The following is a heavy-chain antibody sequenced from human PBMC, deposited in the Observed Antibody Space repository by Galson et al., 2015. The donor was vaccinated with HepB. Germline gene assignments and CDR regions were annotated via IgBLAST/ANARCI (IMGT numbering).Heavy chain of an antibody. Sequence: SLRLSCAASGFTFSSYAMSWVRQAPGKGLEWVSSISSSSSYIYYADSVKGRFTISRDNAKNSLYLQMNSLRAEDTAVYYCARDQYSSNYYYYYGMDVWGQGTTVTVSS. V-gene: IGHV3-21*01. CDR2: ISSSSSYI. CDR1: GFTFSSYA. CDR3: ARDQYSSNYYYYYGMDV. J-gene: IGHJ6*02. D-gene: IGHD6-19*01.